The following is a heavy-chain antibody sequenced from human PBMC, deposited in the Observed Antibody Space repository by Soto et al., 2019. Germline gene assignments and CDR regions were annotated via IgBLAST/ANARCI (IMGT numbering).Heavy chain of an antibody. CDR3: ARDGGIAAAGTVDYYYYMDV. CDR1: GFTFSSYD. Sequence: GGSLRLSCAASGFTFSSYDMHWVRQATGKGLEWVSDIGTAGDTYYPGSVKGRFTISRENAKNSLYLQMNSLRAGDTAVYYCARDGGIAAAGTVDYYYYMDVWGKGTTVTVSS. V-gene: IGHV3-13*01. CDR2: IGTAGDT. J-gene: IGHJ6*03. D-gene: IGHD6-13*01.